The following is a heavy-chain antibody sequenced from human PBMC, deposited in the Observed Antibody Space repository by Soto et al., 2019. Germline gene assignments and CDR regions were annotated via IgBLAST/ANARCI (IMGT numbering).Heavy chain of an antibody. J-gene: IGHJ6*02. CDR2: INPSGGST. D-gene: IGHD2-2*01. Sequence: QVQLVQSGAEVKKPGASVKVSCKASGYTFTSYYMHWARQAPGQGLEWMGIINPSGGSTSYVQKFQGRVTMTRDTSTSTVYMELSSLRSEDTAVYYCARGGYCSSTSCNAYYYGMDVWGQGTTVTVSS. CDR3: ARGGYCSSTSCNAYYYGMDV. V-gene: IGHV1-46*03. CDR1: GYTFTSYY.